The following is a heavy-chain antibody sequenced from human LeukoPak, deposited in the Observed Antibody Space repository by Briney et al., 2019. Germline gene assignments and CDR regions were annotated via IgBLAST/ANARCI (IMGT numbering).Heavy chain of an antibody. CDR1: GYTFTGYY. Sequence: ASVKVSCKASGYTFTGYYMHWVRQAPGQGLEWMGRINPNSGGTNYAQKFQGRVTMTRDTPISTAYMELSRLRSDDTAVYYCAREGYYYYYMDVWGKGTTVTVSS. CDR3: AREGYYYYYMDV. J-gene: IGHJ6*03. V-gene: IGHV1-2*06. CDR2: INPNSGGT.